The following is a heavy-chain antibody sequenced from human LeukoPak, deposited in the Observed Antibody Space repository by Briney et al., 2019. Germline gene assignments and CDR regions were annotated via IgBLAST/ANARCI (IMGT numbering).Heavy chain of an antibody. CDR1: GFTFSSYA. J-gene: IGHJ3*02. CDR2: ISGSGGAT. V-gene: IGHV3-23*01. D-gene: IGHD3-3*01. Sequence: PGGSLRLSCAASGFTFSSYAMSWVRQAPGKGLEWVSAISGSGGATYYADSVKGRFTIFRDNSKNTLYLQMNSLRAEDTAVYYCAKVPVFSLTISEVVTDDAFDIWGQGTIVTVSS. CDR3: AKVPVFSLTISEVVTDDAFDI.